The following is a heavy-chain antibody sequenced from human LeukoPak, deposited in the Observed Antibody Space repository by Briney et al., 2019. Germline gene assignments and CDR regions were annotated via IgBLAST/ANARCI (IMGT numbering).Heavy chain of an antibody. CDR3: AREARDYGGNPYYFDY. CDR1: RFTFSSYG. Sequence: PGGSLRLSCAASRFTFSSYGMHWVRQAPGKGLEWVAVIWYDGNKKYYADSVKGRFTISRDNSKNTLYLQMNSLRVEDTAVYYCAREARDYGGNPYYFDYWGQGTLVTVSS. J-gene: IGHJ4*02. V-gene: IGHV3-33*01. CDR2: IWYDGNKK. D-gene: IGHD4-23*01.